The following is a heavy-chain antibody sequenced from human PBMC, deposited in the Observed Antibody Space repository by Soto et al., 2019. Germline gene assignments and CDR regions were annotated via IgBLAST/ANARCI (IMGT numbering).Heavy chain of an antibody. CDR2: IAVGSGNT. CDR3: ARGITLPTPLDY. CDR1: GFTFTSSA. J-gene: IGHJ4*02. V-gene: IGHV1-58*02. Sequence: ASVKVSCKASGFTFTSSAMQWVRQARGQRLGWIGWIAVGSGNTNYAQKFQERVTITRDTSASTAYMELSSLRSEDTAVYYCARGITLPTPLDYWGQGTLVTVSS. D-gene: IGHD1-20*01.